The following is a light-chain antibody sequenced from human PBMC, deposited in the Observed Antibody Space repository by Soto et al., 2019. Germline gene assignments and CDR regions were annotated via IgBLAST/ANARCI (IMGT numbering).Light chain of an antibody. J-gene: IGKJ3*01. Sequence: EIVLTQSPATLSLSPGERATLSCRASQGVSSYLAWYQQKPGQAPRLLIYDASNRATGIPARFSGSGPGTDFTLNISSLEPEDFAVYYCQQRSNWLFTFGPGTKVDIK. CDR2: DAS. V-gene: IGKV3D-11*01. CDR1: QGVSSY. CDR3: QQRSNWLFT.